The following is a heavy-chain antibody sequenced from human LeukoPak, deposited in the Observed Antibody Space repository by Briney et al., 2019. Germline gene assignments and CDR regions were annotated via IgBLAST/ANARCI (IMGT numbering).Heavy chain of an antibody. V-gene: IGHV7-4-1*02. CDR2: INTNTGNP. CDR1: GYTFTIYA. Sequence: ASVKVSCKASGYTFTIYAMNWVRQAPGQGLEWMGWINTNTGNPTYAQGFTGRFVFSLDTSVSTAYLQISSLKAEDTAVYYCARVTPYYDILTGYYRGFRRNWFDPWGQGTLVTVSS. CDR3: ARVTPYYDILTGYYRGFRRNWFDP. J-gene: IGHJ5*02. D-gene: IGHD3-9*01.